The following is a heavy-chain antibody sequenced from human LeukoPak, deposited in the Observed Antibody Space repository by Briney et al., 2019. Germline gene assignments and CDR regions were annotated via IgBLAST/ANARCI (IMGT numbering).Heavy chain of an antibody. D-gene: IGHD2-15*01. Sequence: GESLKISCKGSGYRFTSYWIGWVRQMPGKGLEWMGIIYPGDSDTRYSPSFQGQVTISADKSISTAYLQWSSLKASDTAMYYCARRLLGYCSGGSCKYYFDYWGQGTLVTVSS. CDR1: GYRFTSYW. CDR3: ARRLLGYCSGGSCKYYFDY. CDR2: IYPGDSDT. V-gene: IGHV5-51*01. J-gene: IGHJ4*02.